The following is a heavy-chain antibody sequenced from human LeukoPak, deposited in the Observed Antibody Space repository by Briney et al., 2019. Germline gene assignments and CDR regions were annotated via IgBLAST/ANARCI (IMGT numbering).Heavy chain of an antibody. V-gene: IGHV3-48*01. CDR1: GFTFSSYS. D-gene: IGHD3-3*01. CDR2: ISSSSSTI. J-gene: IGHJ4*02. CDR3: ARTYDLSYFDY. Sequence: GGSLRLSCAASGFTFSSYSMNWVRQAPGKGLEWVSYISSSSSTIYYADSVKGRFTISRDNSKNTLYLQMNSLRAEDTAVYYCARTYDLSYFDYWGQGTLVTVSS.